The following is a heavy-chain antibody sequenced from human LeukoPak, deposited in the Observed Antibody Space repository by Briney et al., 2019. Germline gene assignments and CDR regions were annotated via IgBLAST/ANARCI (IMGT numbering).Heavy chain of an antibody. CDR3: AGGVCSSTSCRPYYFDY. J-gene: IGHJ4*02. CDR1: GFTFSSYG. Sequence: GGSLRLSCAASGFTFSSYGMHWVRQAPGKGLEWVAFIRYDGSNKYYADSVKGGLTISRDNSKNTLYLQMNSLRAEDTAVYYCAGGVCSSTSCRPYYFDYWGQGTLVTVSS. CDR2: IRYDGSNK. V-gene: IGHV3-30*02. D-gene: IGHD2-2*01.